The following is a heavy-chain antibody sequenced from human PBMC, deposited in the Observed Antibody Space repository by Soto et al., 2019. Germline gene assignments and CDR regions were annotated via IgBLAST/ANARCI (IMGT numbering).Heavy chain of an antibody. CDR1: GFTFSSYA. J-gene: IGHJ4*02. D-gene: IGHD1-26*01. Sequence: EVQLLESGGGLVQPGGSLRLSCAASGFTFSSYAMRWVRQAPVKGLEWVSAISGSGDSTYYADSMKGRFTISRDNSKNTLYLQMNSLGAEDTAVYYCAGRGSGSYYDYWGQGTLVTVSS. V-gene: IGHV3-23*01. CDR3: AGRGSGSYYDY. CDR2: ISGSGDST.